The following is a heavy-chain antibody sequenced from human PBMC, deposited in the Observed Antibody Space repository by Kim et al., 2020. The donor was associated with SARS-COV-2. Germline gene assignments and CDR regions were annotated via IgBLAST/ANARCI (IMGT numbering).Heavy chain of an antibody. CDR1: GGTFSSYA. Sequence: SVKVSCKASGGTFSSYAISWVRQAPGQGLEWMGGIIPIFGTANYAQKFQGRVTITADESTSTAYMELSSLRSEDTAVYYCARDGDPMILPASWGQGTLVTVSS. V-gene: IGHV1-69*13. D-gene: IGHD3-22*01. J-gene: IGHJ4*02. CDR2: IIPIFGTA. CDR3: ARDGDPMILPAS.